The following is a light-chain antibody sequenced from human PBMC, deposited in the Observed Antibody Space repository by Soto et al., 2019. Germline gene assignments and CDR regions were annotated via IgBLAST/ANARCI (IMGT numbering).Light chain of an antibody. Sequence: DIQMTQSPSSLSASVGYRVTITCRASLTIGDSLSWFQQKAGKPPTLLIYGASALQSGVPARFSGSGSGTDFTLTISNMQREDFATYYCLQTYNLPRTFGQGTKVDIK. J-gene: IGKJ1*01. CDR1: LTIGDS. CDR2: GAS. CDR3: LQTYNLPRT. V-gene: IGKV1-39*01.